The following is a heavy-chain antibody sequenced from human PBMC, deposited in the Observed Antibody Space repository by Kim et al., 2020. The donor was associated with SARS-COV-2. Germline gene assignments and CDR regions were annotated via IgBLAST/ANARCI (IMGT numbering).Heavy chain of an antibody. D-gene: IGHD6-19*01. CDR3: ASRIAVAGPFGY. CDR2: INHSGST. CDR1: GGSFSGYY. J-gene: IGHJ4*02. V-gene: IGHV4-34*01. Sequence: SETLSLTCAVYGGSFSGYYWSWIRQPPGKGLEWIGEINHSGSTNYNPSLKSRVTISVDTSKNQFSLKLSSVTAADTAVYYCASRIAVAGPFGYWGQGTLVTVSS.